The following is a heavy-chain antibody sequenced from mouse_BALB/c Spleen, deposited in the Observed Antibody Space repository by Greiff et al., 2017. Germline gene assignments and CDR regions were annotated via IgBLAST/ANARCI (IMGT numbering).Heavy chain of an antibody. Sequence: VQLQESGAELAKPGASVKMSCKASGYTFTSYWMHWVKQRPGQGLEWIGYINPSTGYTEYNQKFKDKATLTADKSSSTAYMQLSSLTSEDSAVYYCARSYGSSLYYAMDYWGQGTSGTVSS. CDR1: GYTFTSYW. V-gene: IGHV1-7*01. J-gene: IGHJ4*01. CDR3: ARSYGSSLYYAMDY. CDR2: INPSTGYT. D-gene: IGHD1-1*01.